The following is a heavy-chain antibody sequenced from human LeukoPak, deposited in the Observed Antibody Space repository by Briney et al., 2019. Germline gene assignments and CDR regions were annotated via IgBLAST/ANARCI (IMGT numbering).Heavy chain of an antibody. CDR2: IYSGGST. V-gene: IGHV3-66*01. CDR3: ARYLSDFPALDY. Sequence: GGSLRLSCAASGFTVSSNYMSWVRQAPGKGLEWVSVIYSGGSTYYADSVKGRFTISRDNSKNTLYLQMSSLRSEDTAVYYCARYLSDFPALDYWGQGTLVTVSS. J-gene: IGHJ4*02. CDR1: GFTVSSNY.